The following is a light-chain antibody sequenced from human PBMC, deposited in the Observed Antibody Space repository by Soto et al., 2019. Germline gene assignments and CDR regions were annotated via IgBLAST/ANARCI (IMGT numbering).Light chain of an antibody. Sequence: EIVMTQSPATLSVSPGERATLSCMASQTISSNLAWYQQKPGQAPRLLIYGASTRATGIPARFSGSGSGTEFTLTISSLQSEDFAVYYCQQYNNWLYTFGQGTRLE. V-gene: IGKV3-15*01. J-gene: IGKJ5*01. CDR1: QTISSN. CDR2: GAS. CDR3: QQYNNWLYT.